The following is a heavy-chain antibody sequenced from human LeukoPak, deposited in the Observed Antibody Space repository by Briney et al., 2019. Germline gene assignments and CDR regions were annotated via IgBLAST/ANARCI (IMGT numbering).Heavy chain of an antibody. Sequence: SQTFSLTCAISGDSVSSNSAAWNWIRQSPSRGLEWLGRTYYRSKWYNDYAVSVKSRITINPDTSKNQFSLQLNSVTPEDTAVYYCARGWLLWFGETNYYYYGMDVWGQGTTVTVSS. J-gene: IGHJ6*02. CDR1: GDSVSSNSAA. V-gene: IGHV6-1*01. D-gene: IGHD3-10*01. CDR3: ARGWLLWFGETNYYYYGMDV. CDR2: TYYRSKWYN.